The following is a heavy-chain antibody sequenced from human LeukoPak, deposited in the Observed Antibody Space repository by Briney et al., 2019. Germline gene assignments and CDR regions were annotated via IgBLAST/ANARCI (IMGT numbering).Heavy chain of an antibody. CDR3: ASYHPFYYYDLRGYFDY. Sequence: SETLSLTCTVSGGSISSSSYYWGWIRQPPGKGLEWIGSIYYSGSTYYNPSLKSRVTISVDTSKNQFSLKLSSVTAADTAVYYCASYHPFYYYDLRGYFDYWGQGTLVTVSS. CDR2: IYYSGST. V-gene: IGHV4-39*07. J-gene: IGHJ4*02. CDR1: GGSISSSSYY. D-gene: IGHD3-22*01.